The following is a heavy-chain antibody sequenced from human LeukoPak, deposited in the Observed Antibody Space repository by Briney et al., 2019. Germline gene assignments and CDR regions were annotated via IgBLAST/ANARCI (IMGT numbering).Heavy chain of an antibody. D-gene: IGHD5-18*01. Sequence: SETLSLTCTVSGGSISSYSWSWIRQPPGKGLEWIGYIYYSGSTNYNPSLKSRVTISVDTSKNQFSLRLSSVTAADTAVYYCARGLSGYSYGYYFDYWGQGTLFTVSS. CDR2: IYYSGST. CDR1: GGSISSYS. J-gene: IGHJ4*02. V-gene: IGHV4-59*01. CDR3: ARGLSGYSYGYYFDY.